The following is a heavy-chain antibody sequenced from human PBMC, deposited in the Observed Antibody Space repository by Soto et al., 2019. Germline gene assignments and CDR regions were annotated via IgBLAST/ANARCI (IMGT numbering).Heavy chain of an antibody. V-gene: IGHV3-30*18. D-gene: IGHD1-26*01. CDR1: GFTFSSYG. J-gene: IGHJ6*02. Sequence: QVQLVESGGGVVHPGRSLRLSCAASGFTFSSYGIHWVRQAPGKGLEWVAVISYDGSNKYYADSVKGRFTISRDNSKNPLYLQMNSLRAEDTAVYYCAKVRIVGAPLYYYCGMDVWGRGTTVTVSS. CDR2: ISYDGSNK. CDR3: AKVRIVGAPLYYYCGMDV.